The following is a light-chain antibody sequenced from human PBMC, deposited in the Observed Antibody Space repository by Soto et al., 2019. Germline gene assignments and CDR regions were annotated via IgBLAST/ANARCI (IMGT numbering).Light chain of an antibody. V-gene: IGKV3-20*01. CDR1: QSVSSSY. CDR3: QQYGSPWWT. J-gene: IGKJ1*01. CDR2: GAS. Sequence: EIVLTQSPCTLSLSPGERATLSCRASQSVSSSYLAWYQQTPGKAPRLLIYGASSRATGIPDRFSGSGSGADFTLTISRLEPEDFAVYYCQQYGSPWWTFGPGTKVEIK.